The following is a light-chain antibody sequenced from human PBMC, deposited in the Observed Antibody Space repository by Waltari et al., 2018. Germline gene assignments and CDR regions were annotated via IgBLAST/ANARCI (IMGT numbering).Light chain of an antibody. Sequence: DVHMTQSPSSLSASVGDRVTITCRASQSISTYLNWYQQKPGKAPNLLKYSVSTLQSGVPSRFSGSGSGTDFTLTISNLQPEDFATYFCQQSYSTPYTFGQGTKLDIK. J-gene: IGKJ2*01. CDR3: QQSYSTPYT. CDR1: QSISTY. CDR2: SVS. V-gene: IGKV1-39*01.